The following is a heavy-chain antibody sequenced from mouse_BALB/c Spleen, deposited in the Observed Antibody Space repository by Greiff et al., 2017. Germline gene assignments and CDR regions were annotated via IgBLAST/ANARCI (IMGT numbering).Heavy chain of an antibody. CDR1: GYSITSGYS. Sequence: DVMLVESGPDLVKPSQSLSLTCTVTGYSITSGYSWHWIRQFPGNKLEWMGYIHYSGSTNYNPSLKSRISITRDTSKNQFFLQLNSVTTEDTATYYCARPYYYGSSRYAMDYWGQGTSVTVSS. J-gene: IGHJ4*01. D-gene: IGHD1-1*01. CDR3: ARPYYYGSSRYAMDY. CDR2: IHYSGST. V-gene: IGHV3-1*02.